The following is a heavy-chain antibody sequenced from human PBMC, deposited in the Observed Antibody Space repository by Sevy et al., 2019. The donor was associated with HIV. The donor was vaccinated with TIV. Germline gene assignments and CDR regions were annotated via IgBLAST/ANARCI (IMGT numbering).Heavy chain of an antibody. J-gene: IGHJ4*02. V-gene: IGHV1-46*01. Sequence: ASVKVSCRTSTYSSTIYYMQWVRQAPGQGLEWMGLINPSGGGTSYTQKFQDTVTMTWDTSTGTVYMDLSSLRSEDTAVYYCAVSQFCGGDCYYFDQWGQGTLVTVSS. CDR2: INPSGGGT. CDR1: TYSSTIYY. CDR3: AVSQFCGGDCYYFDQ. D-gene: IGHD2-21*02.